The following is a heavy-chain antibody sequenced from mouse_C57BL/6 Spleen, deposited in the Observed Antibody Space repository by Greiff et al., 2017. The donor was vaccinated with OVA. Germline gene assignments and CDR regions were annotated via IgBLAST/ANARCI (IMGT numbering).Heavy chain of an antibody. CDR3: TTWYLWYFDV. J-gene: IGHJ1*03. D-gene: IGHD1-1*02. V-gene: IGHV14-4*01. Sequence: EVKLVESGAELVRPGASVKLSCTASGFNIKDDYMHWVKQRPEQGLEWIGWIDPENGDTEYASKFQGKATITADTSSNTAYLQLSSLTSEDTAVYYCTTWYLWYFDVWGTGTTVTVSS. CDR2: IDPENGDT. CDR1: GFNIKDDY.